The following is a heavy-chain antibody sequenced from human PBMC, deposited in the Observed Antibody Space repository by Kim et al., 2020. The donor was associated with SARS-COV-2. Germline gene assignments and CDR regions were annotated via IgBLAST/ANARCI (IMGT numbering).Heavy chain of an antibody. D-gene: IGHD3-9*01. J-gene: IGHJ3*02. Sequence: SETLSLTCTVSGGSISSSSYYWGWIRQPPGKGLEWIGSIYYSGSTYYNPSLKSRVTISVDTSKNQFSLKLSSVTAADTAVYYCARHLVSISHAFDIWGQGTMVTVSS. V-gene: IGHV4-39*01. CDR3: ARHLVSISHAFDI. CDR1: GGSISSSSYY. CDR2: IYYSGST.